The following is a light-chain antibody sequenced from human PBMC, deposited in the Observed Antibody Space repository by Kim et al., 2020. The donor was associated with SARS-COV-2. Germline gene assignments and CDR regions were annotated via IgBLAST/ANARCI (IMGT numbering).Light chain of an antibody. CDR1: QSIDNW. CDR3: QHCYTSSPYT. CDR2: KAS. Sequence: DIQMTQSPSTLSASVGDRVTITCRASQSIDNWLAWYQQKPGKAPKLLIYKASSLESGVPSRFSGSRSGTEFTLTISSLQPDDFATYYCQHCYTSSPYTFGQGTKLEIK. J-gene: IGKJ2*01. V-gene: IGKV1-5*03.